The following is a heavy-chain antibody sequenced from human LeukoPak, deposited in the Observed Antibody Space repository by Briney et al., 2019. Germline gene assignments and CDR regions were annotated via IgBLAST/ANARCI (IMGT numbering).Heavy chain of an antibody. J-gene: IGHJ4*02. CDR3: AKDISYGGNSGRLDY. CDR1: GFTFSSYS. CDR2: IGSGGGSI. D-gene: IGHD4-23*01. V-gene: IGHV3-21*04. Sequence: GGSLTLSCSASGFTFSSYSINWVRQAPGKGLEWVSFIGSGGGSISYADSVKGRFTISRDNAKNSLYLQMNSLRAEDTALYYCAKDISYGGNSGRLDYWGQGTLVTVSS.